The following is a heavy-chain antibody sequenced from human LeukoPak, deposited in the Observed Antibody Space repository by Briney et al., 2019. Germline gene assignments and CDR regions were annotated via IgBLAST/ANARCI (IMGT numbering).Heavy chain of an antibody. V-gene: IGHV1-18*01. CDR1: GYTFTNYA. D-gene: IGHD1-26*01. J-gene: IGHJ3*02. CDR3: ARWSGSYHNDAFDI. Sequence: ASVKVSCKASGYTFTNYAITWVRQAPGQGPEWMGWISPYNGDRRDALKFQDRVTMTTDTSTSTAYMELRSLRSDDTAVYYCARWSGSYHNDAFDIWGQGTMVTVSS. CDR2: ISPYNGDR.